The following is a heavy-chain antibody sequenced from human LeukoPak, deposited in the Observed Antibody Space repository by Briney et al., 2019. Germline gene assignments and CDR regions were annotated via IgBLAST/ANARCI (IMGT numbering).Heavy chain of an antibody. CDR3: ARAGHSSGKFDY. V-gene: IGHV4-39*01. CDR2: IYYSGST. CDR1: GGSISSSNYY. Sequence: PSETLSLTCRVSGGSISSSNYYWGWIRQPPGKGLEWIGRIYYSGSTYYNPSLKSRVTISVETSKNQFSLKLTSVTAADTAVYYCARAGHSSGKFDYWGQGTLATVSS. D-gene: IGHD6-19*01. J-gene: IGHJ4*02.